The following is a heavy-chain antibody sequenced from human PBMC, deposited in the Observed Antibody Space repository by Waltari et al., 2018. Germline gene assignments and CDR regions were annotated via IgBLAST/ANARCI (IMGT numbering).Heavy chain of an antibody. D-gene: IGHD2-2*01. CDR2: IYHSGSY. Sequence: QVQLQESGPGLVKPSATLSLTCTVSGYSIRSGYYWGRIRQPPAKGLEWIGSIYHSGSYYYNPSLKSRVTISVDTSKNQFSLKLSSVTAADTAVYYCARDRGYCSSTSCGNWFDPWGQGTLVTVSS. CDR3: ARDRGYCSSTSCGNWFDP. V-gene: IGHV4-38-2*02. CDR1: GYSIRSGYY. J-gene: IGHJ5*02.